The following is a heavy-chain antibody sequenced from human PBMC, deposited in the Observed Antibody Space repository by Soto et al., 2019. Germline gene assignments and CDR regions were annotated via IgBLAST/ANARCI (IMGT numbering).Heavy chain of an antibody. CDR1: GGAFSSYA. CDR3: ARPIQYYFDTSAQSAWFDP. J-gene: IGHJ5*02. Sequence: GASVKVSCKASGGAFSSYAISWVRQAPGQGLEWMGGIIPIFGSPNYAQTFQGRVTITADESTSTAYMELGSLRSEDTAVYYCARPIQYYFDTSAQSAWFDPWGQGTLVTVSS. V-gene: IGHV1-69*13. D-gene: IGHD3-22*01. CDR2: IIPIFGSP.